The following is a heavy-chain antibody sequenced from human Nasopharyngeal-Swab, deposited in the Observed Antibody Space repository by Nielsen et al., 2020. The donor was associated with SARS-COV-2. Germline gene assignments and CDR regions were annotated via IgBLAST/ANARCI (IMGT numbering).Heavy chain of an antibody. V-gene: IGHV3-53*01. J-gene: IGHJ4*02. D-gene: IGHD6-6*01. CDR3: ARGISRSWY. Sequence: VRQAPGKGLEWVSVIYSGGSTYYADSVKGRFTISRDNSKNTLYLQMNSLRAEDTAVYYCARGISRSWYWGQGTLVTVSS. CDR2: IYSGGST.